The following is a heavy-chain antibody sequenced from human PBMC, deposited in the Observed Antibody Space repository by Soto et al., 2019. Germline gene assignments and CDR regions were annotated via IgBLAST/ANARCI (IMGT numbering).Heavy chain of an antibody. CDR3: ATAHPRGPDY. D-gene: IGHD5-12*01. V-gene: IGHV3-15*01. CDR1: GFTFSNAW. Sequence: GGSLRLSCAASGFTFSNAWMNWVCQAPGKGLEWVGLIKSKTAGGTVDYPVPVKGRFIISRDDSGDTLYLQMNSLKTEDTAVYYCATAHPRGPDYWGQGTLVTVSS. CDR2: IKSKTAGGTV. J-gene: IGHJ4*02.